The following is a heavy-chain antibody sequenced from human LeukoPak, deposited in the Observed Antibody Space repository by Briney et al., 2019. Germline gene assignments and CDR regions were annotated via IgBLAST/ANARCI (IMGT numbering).Heavy chain of an antibody. V-gene: IGHV4-34*01. Sequence: PSETLSLTCAVYGGSFSGYYWSWIRQPPGKGLEWIGEINHSGSTNYNPSLKSRVTISVDTSKNQFSLMLGSVTAADTAVYFCARPFYYDSYGYSDYWGQGTLVTVSS. D-gene: IGHD3-22*01. J-gene: IGHJ4*02. CDR1: GGSFSGYY. CDR2: INHSGST. CDR3: ARPFYYDSYGYSDY.